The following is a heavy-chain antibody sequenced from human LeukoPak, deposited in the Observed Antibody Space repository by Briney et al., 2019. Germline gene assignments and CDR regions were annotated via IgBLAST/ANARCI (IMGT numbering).Heavy chain of an antibody. J-gene: IGHJ6*02. CDR1: GGTFSSYA. CDR2: IIPIFGTA. Sequence: SVKVSCKASGGTFSSYAISWVRQAPGQGLEWMGGIIPIFGTANYAQKFQGRVTITADESTSTAYMELSSLRSEDTAVYYCARDSFGGGSCPECYYYYGMDVWGQGTTVTVSS. D-gene: IGHD2-15*01. V-gene: IGHV1-69*13. CDR3: ARDSFGGGSCPECYYYYGMDV.